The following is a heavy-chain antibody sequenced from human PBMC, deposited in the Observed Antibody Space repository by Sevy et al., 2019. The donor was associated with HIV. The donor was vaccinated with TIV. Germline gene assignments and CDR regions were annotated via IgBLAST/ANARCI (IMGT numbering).Heavy chain of an antibody. Sequence: GGSLRLSCAASGFTFSRYTMHWVRQAPGKGLEWVAVISFDGGNKYYADSVKGRFTISRDNSKNTLYLQMNSLRAEDTAVYYCARDRGWYYYGSGSLEEYYRMDVWGQGTTVTVSS. CDR1: GFTFSRYT. CDR3: ARDRGWYYYGSGSLEEYYRMDV. J-gene: IGHJ6*02. V-gene: IGHV3-30-3*01. D-gene: IGHD3-10*01. CDR2: ISFDGGNK.